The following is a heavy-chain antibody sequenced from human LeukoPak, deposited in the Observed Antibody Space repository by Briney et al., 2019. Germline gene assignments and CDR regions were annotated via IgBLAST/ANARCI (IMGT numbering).Heavy chain of an antibody. CDR2: IYYSGST. CDR1: GGSISSSSYY. J-gene: IGHJ4*02. D-gene: IGHD6-19*01. V-gene: IGHV4-39*07. Sequence: PSETLSLTCTVSGGSISSSSYYWGWIRQPPGKGLEWIGSIYYSGSTYYNPSLKSRVTISVDTSKNQFSLKLSSVTAADTAVYYCARVAGYSSGWLGYWGQGTLVTVSS. CDR3: ARVAGYSSGWLGY.